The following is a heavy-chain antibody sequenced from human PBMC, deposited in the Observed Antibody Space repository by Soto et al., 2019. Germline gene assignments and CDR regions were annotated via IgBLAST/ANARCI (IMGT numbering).Heavy chain of an antibody. CDR1: GGSISGYY. CDR3: ARDLWCYCGTDCYPLDV. Sequence: QVQLQESGPGLVKPSETLSLTCTVSGGSISGYYWSWIRQPPGKGLEWIGYMYNTGSTVYNPSFTRLVTISVDTSKTPFSLKLNSVTAADTAVYYCARDLWCYCGTDCYPLDVWGQGTTVTVSS. D-gene: IGHD2-21*02. CDR2: MYNTGST. J-gene: IGHJ6*02. V-gene: IGHV4-59*01.